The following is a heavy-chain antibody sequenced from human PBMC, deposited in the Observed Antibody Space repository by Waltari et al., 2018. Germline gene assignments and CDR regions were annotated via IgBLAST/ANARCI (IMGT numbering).Heavy chain of an antibody. V-gene: IGHV1-69*01. CDR3: ARSPYCSSTSCSVYYYYYGMDV. CDR1: GGTFSSYA. J-gene: IGHJ6*02. CDR2: IIPIFGTA. Sequence: QVQLVQSGAEVKKPGSSVKVSCKASGGTFSSYAISWVRQAPGQGLEWMGGIIPIFGTANYAQKFQGRVTITADESTSTAYMELSSLRSEDTAVYYCARSPYCSSTSCSVYYYYYGMDVWGQGTTVTVSS. D-gene: IGHD2-2*01.